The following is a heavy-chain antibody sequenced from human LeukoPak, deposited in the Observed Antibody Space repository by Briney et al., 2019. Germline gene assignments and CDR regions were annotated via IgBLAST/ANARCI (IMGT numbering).Heavy chain of an antibody. V-gene: IGHV4-30-2*01. J-gene: IGHJ4*02. CDR1: GASISSGDYS. CDR2: IYHSGST. Sequence: SETLSLTCAVSGASISSGDYSWSWIRQPPGKGLEWIGYIYHSGSTLYNPSLKSRVTISLDRSKNQFSLKLTSVTAADTAVYYCAGDYGSGSYRFDYWGQGTLVTVSS. D-gene: IGHD3-10*01. CDR3: AGDYGSGSYRFDY.